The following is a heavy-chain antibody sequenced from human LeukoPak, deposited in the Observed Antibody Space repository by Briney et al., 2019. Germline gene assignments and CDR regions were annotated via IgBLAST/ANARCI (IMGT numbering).Heavy chain of an antibody. CDR2: MNPNSGNT. J-gene: IGHJ5*02. Sequence: ASVKVSCKASGYTFTSYDINWVRQATGQGLEWMGWMNPNSGNTGYAQKFQGRVTMTRNTSISTAYMELSSLRSEDTAVYYCARGYYYGSGSYPLFDPWGQGTLVTVSS. V-gene: IGHV1-8*01. CDR1: GYTFTSYD. CDR3: ARGYYYGSGSYPLFDP. D-gene: IGHD3-10*01.